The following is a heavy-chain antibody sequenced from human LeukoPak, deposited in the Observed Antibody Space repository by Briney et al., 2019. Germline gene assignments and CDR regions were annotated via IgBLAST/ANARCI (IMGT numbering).Heavy chain of an antibody. J-gene: IGHJ6*03. CDR2: INPNSGGT. CDR3: ARDVAFDCSSTSCYYYYYMDV. CDR1: GYTFTGYY. D-gene: IGHD2-2*01. V-gene: IGHV1-2*02. Sequence: GASVMVSCKASGYTFTGYYMHWVRQAPGQGLEWMGWINPNSGGTNYAQKFQGRVTMTRDTSISTAYMELSRLRSDDTAVYYCARDVAFDCSSTSCYYYYYMDVWGKGATVTVSS.